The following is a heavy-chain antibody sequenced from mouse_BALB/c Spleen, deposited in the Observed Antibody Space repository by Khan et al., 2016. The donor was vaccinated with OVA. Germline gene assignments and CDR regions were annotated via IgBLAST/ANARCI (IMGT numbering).Heavy chain of an antibody. Sequence: EVELVESGGDLVKPGGSLKLSRAASGFTFSTFGMSWVRQTPDKRLGWVATISTGGSYTYYPDIVKGRFIISRDNAKNTLDLQMSSLKSEDTAMYYCTRLAYYYDSEGFAYWGQGTLVTVSA. CDR1: GFTFSTFG. V-gene: IGHV5-6*01. D-gene: IGHD1-1*01. CDR2: ISTGGSYT. J-gene: IGHJ3*01. CDR3: TRLAYYYDSEGFAY.